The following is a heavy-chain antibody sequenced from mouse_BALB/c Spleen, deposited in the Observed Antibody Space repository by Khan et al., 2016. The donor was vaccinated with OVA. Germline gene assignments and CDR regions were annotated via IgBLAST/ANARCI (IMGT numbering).Heavy chain of an antibody. CDR1: GYTFTNYG. CDR2: INTYNGEP. D-gene: IGHD6-1*01. CDR3: AISASYWFFDV. J-gene: IGHJ1*01. Sequence: QIQLVQSGPELKKPGETVKISCKASGYTFTNYGMNWVKQAPGKGLKWMGWINTYNGEPTYADDFKGRFAFSLETSANTAYLQINNLTNEDTATYFGAISASYWFFDVWGAGTTVTVSS. V-gene: IGHV9-3-1*01.